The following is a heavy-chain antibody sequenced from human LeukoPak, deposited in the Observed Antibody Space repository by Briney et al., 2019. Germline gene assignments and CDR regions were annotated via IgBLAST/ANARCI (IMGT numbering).Heavy chain of an antibody. CDR2: IGTSGNTI. CDR1: GFTFSGYI. V-gene: IGHV3-48*01. D-gene: IGHD6-19*01. Sequence: GGSLRLSCAASGFTFSGYIMNWVRQAPGKGLEWVSFIGTSGNTIYYADSVKGRFTVSRDNAKNSLYLQMNSLRAEDAAVYYCARDQWLDYWGQGTLVTVSS. J-gene: IGHJ4*02. CDR3: ARDQWLDY.